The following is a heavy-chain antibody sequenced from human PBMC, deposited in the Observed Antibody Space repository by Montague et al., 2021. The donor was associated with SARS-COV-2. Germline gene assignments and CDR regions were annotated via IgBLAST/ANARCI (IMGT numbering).Heavy chain of an antibody. Sequence: SETLSLTCTFSGGSISTIVNFWGWIRQPHGKGLEWIGSISYTGSTYHNPSLKSRVTMSVDTSKNQFSLKLNSVTAADTAVYYCARSGDPGTTVTYLYWGQGTLYTVSP. CDR2: ISYTGST. D-gene: IGHD4-11*01. CDR3: ARSGDPGTTVTYLY. CDR1: GGSISTIVNF. V-gene: IGHV4-39*07. J-gene: IGHJ4*02.